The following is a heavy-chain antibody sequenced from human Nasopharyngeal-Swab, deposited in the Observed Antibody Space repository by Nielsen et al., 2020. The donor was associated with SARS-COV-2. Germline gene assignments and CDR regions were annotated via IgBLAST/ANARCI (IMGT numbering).Heavy chain of an antibody. V-gene: IGHV1-18*01. Sequence: ASVKVSCKASGYNFTIYGFTWVRQAPGQGLEWMGWISTYSGKTKNAQKFQDRVTLTTDTSSNTAYMELRSLKSDDAAVYYFPLSSFDYWGQGTLVTVSS. CDR2: ISTYSGKT. CDR1: GYNFTIYG. CDR3: PLSSFDY. J-gene: IGHJ4*02.